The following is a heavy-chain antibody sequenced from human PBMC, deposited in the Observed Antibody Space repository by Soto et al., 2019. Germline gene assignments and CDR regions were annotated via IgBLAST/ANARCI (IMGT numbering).Heavy chain of an antibody. CDR3: ARRGGPSGYYTMDV. Sequence: QVQLQESGPGLVKPSETLSLTCTVSGGSISSYSWSWIRQPPGKGLEWIGYIYYTGSTNYNPSLKSRVTIPAETSKNQFSLKLSSVTAADTAVYYCARRGGPSGYYTMDVWGQGTTVTVSS. J-gene: IGHJ6*02. V-gene: IGHV4-59*08. CDR2: IYYTGST. CDR1: GGSISSYS. D-gene: IGHD3-10*01.